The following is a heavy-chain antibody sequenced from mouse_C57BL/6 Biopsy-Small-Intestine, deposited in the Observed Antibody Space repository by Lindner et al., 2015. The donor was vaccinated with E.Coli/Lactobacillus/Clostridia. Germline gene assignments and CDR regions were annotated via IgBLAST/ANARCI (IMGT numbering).Heavy chain of an antibody. J-gene: IGHJ1*03. V-gene: IGHV3-3*01. CDR1: GFSINSDCY. CDR2: TFYSGIT. Sequence: EVQLQESGPSLVRPSQTLSLTRTVTGFSINSDCYWIWIRQFPENKLEYIGYTFYSGITYYNPSLESRTYITRDTSKNQFSLKLSSVTTEDTATYYCARYYYSGSYWYFDVWGTGTTVTVSS. CDR3: ARYYYSGSYWYFDV. D-gene: IGHD1-1*01.